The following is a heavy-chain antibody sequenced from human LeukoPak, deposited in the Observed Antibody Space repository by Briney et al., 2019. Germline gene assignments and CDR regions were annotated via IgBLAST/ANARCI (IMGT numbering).Heavy chain of an antibody. CDR1: GGSICSGGYY. J-gene: IGHJ5*02. D-gene: IGHD3-10*01. V-gene: IGHV4-31*03. Sequence: PSETLSLTCTVSGGSICSGGYYWSWIRQHPGKGLEWIGYIYYSGSTYYNPSLKSRVTISVDTSKNQFSLKLSSVTAADTAVYYCAMITMVRGVGFWFDPWGQGTLVTVSS. CDR2: IYYSGST. CDR3: AMITMVRGVGFWFDP.